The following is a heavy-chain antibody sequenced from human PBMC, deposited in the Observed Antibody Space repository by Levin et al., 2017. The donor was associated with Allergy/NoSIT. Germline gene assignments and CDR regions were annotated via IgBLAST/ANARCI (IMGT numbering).Heavy chain of an antibody. CDR2: ISGSGDKT. CDR1: GFSFINYF. V-gene: IGHV3-23*01. D-gene: IGHD3-3*01. Sequence: AGGSLRLSCAASGFSFINYFMNWVRQAPGRGLEWVATISGSGDKTYYADSVKGRFTISRDNTKNTLYLQMNSLRVEDTAVYYCAKDGNDFWSETDGRDAWGQGILVTVSS. CDR3: AKDGNDFWSETDGRDA. J-gene: IGHJ5*02.